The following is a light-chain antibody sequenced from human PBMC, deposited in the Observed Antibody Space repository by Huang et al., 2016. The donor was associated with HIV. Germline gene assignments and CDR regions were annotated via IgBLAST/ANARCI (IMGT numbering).Light chain of an antibody. Sequence: EIVLTQSPCTLSLSPGERATLSCRASQSVSSSYLAWYQQKPGQAPRLLFYGASSRATGIPDRFSGSGSGTDFTLTISRLEPEDFAVYYCQQYDSSPWTFGQGTKVEIK. J-gene: IGKJ1*01. V-gene: IGKV3-20*01. CDR1: QSVSSSY. CDR2: GAS. CDR3: QQYDSSPWT.